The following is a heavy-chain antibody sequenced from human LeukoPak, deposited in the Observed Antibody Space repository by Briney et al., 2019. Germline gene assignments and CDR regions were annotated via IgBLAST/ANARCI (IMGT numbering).Heavy chain of an antibody. CDR1: GYTFTGYG. D-gene: IGHD2-2*01. CDR3: ARIVVVPAAIDYYGMDV. Sequence: ASVKVSCKASGYTFTGYGISWVRQAPGQGLEWMGWISAYNGNTNYAQKLQGRVTMTTDTSTSTAYMELRSLRSDDTAVYYCARIVVVPAAIDYYGMDVWGQGTTVTVSS. J-gene: IGHJ6*02. CDR2: ISAYNGNT. V-gene: IGHV1-18*01.